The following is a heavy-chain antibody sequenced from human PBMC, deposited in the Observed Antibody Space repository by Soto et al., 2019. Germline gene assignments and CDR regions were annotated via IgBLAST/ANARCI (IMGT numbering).Heavy chain of an antibody. CDR1: GFTFSTFG. Sequence: EVQLLESGGGLVQPGGSLRLSCSASGFTFSTFGMSWVRQAPGKGLEWVSALSGSGGSTYYADAMKGRFTISRDNSKNTLYLQMSRLRVEDTAVYYCAKGLDYVSLNFDSWGQGTLVTVSS. V-gene: IGHV3-23*01. J-gene: IGHJ4*02. CDR2: LSGSGGST. D-gene: IGHD4-17*01. CDR3: AKGLDYVSLNFDS.